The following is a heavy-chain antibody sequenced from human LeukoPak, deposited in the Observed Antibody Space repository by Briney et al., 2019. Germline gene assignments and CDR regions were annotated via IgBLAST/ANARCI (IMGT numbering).Heavy chain of an antibody. CDR3: ARGSRGYCSSTSCLPYAFDI. Sequence: SETLSLTCTVSGGSISSGGYYWSWIRQHPGKGLEWIGYVYHSGSTYYNPSLKSRVTISVDTSKNQFSLKLSSVTAADTAVYYCARGSRGYCSSTSCLPYAFDIWGQGTVVTVSS. D-gene: IGHD2-2*01. J-gene: IGHJ3*02. V-gene: IGHV4-31*03. CDR1: GGSISSGGYY. CDR2: VYHSGST.